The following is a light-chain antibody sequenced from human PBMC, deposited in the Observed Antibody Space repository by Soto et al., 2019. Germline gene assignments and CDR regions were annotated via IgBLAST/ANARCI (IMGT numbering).Light chain of an antibody. CDR1: QSVISNY. Sequence: EIVLTQSPGTLSLSPGERATLSCRASQSVISNYLAWYQQKPGLAPRLLIYGVSIRATGIPDRFSGSGPGTDFTLTISRLEPEDFAVYYCLQYGRSPKTFGQGTKVDIK. CDR2: GVS. CDR3: LQYGRSPKT. V-gene: IGKV3-20*01. J-gene: IGKJ1*01.